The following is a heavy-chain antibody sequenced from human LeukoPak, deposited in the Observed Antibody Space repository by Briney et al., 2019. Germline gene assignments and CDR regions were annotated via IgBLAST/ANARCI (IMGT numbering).Heavy chain of an antibody. CDR2: IWYDGSNK. CDR1: GFTFSSYG. CDR3: ARDYGSGPRSVMGY. J-gene: IGHJ4*02. Sequence: GGSLRLSCAASGFTFSSYGMHWVRQAPGKGLEWVAVIWYDGSNKYYADSVKGRFTISRDNSKNTLYLQMNSLRAEDTAVYYCARDYGSGPRSVMGYWGQGTLVTVSS. D-gene: IGHD3-10*01. V-gene: IGHV3-33*01.